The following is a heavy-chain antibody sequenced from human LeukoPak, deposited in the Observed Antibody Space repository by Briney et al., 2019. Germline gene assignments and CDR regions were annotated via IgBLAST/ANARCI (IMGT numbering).Heavy chain of an antibody. Sequence: SQTLSLTCTVSGGSISSGDYYWSWIRQPPGKGLEWIGYIYYSGSTYYNPSLKSRVTISVDTSKNQFSLKLSSVTAADTAVYYCARAYYDILTGYGPDAFDIWGQGTVVTVSS. CDR3: ARAYYDILTGYGPDAFDI. V-gene: IGHV4-30-4*01. CDR2: IYYSGST. D-gene: IGHD3-9*01. J-gene: IGHJ3*02. CDR1: GGSISSGDYY.